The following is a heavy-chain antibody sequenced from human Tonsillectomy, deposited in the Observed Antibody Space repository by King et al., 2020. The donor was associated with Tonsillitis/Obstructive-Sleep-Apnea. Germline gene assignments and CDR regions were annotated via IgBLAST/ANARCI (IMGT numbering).Heavy chain of an antibody. CDR1: GFTFSSYA. CDR2: ISGSGGST. J-gene: IGHJ4*02. CDR3: AKSSGVVMIVVVITPFDY. V-gene: IGHV3-23*04. Sequence: VQLVESGGGLVQPGGSLRLSCAASGFTFSSYAMSWVRQAPGKGLEWVSAISGSGGSTYYADSVKGRFTISRDNSKNTLYLQMNSLRAEDTAVYYCAKSSGVVMIVVVITPFDYWGQGTLVTVSS. D-gene: IGHD3-22*01.